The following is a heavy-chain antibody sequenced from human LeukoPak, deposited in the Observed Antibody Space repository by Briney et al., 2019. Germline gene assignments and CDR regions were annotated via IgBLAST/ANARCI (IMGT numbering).Heavy chain of an antibody. D-gene: IGHD2-21*02. CDR2: ISYDGSNI. Sequence: GGSLRLSCAASGFTFSSYGMHWVRQAPGKGLEGLAVISYDGSNINYAESVKGRFTISRDNSKNTLYLQMNSLRAEDTAVYYCAKDQYFVTGYYSHMDVWGKGTTVTISS. CDR1: GFTFSSYG. J-gene: IGHJ6*03. CDR3: AKDQYFVTGYYSHMDV. V-gene: IGHV3-30*18.